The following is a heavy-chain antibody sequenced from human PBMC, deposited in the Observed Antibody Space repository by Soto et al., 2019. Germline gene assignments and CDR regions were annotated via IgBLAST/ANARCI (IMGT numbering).Heavy chain of an antibody. Sequence: PSETLSLTCTVSGGSISSYDWSWIRQPPWKGLEWIGYIYYSGITNYNPSLKSRVTISVDTSKNQFSLKLSSVTAADTAVYYCARAYYYYSSGYYWDHLGQGTLVTVSP. CDR2: IYYSGIT. D-gene: IGHD3-22*01. J-gene: IGHJ4*02. CDR1: GGSISSYD. V-gene: IGHV4-59*01. CDR3: ARAYYYYSSGYYWDH.